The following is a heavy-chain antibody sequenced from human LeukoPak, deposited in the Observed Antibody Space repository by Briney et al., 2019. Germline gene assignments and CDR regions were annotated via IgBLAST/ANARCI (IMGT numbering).Heavy chain of an antibody. CDR3: ARDRIVGGSGSVTYYYYMDV. CDR1: GGSISSYY. D-gene: IGHD3-10*01. Sequence: SETLSLTCTVSGGSISSYYWSWIRQPPAKGLEWVGYVYYSWSTNYNPSLKSRVTISVDTSKNQFSLKLSSVTAADTAVYYCARDRIVGGSGSVTYYYYMDVWGKGTTVTVSS. J-gene: IGHJ6*03. V-gene: IGHV4-59*01. CDR2: VYYSWST.